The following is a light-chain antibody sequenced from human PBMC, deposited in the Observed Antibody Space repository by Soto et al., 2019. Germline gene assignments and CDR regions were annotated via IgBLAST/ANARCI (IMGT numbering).Light chain of an antibody. V-gene: IGKV1-39*01. CDR3: QQSYGILT. J-gene: IGKJ4*01. Sequence: DIELTQSPSSLPASVGDRVTLTCRASQRIDTYLNWYQQKPGKAPKLLIFAASRLHTGVPSRFSGGGSGTDFSLTISSLQSADFATYYCQQSYGILTFGGGTKLEI. CDR1: QRIDTY. CDR2: AAS.